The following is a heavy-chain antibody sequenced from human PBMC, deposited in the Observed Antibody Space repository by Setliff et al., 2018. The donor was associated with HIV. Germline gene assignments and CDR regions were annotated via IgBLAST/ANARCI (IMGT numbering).Heavy chain of an antibody. V-gene: IGHV4-39*07. Sequence: PSETLSLTCTVSGGSISSSNYYWGWIRPPPGKVLEWIGSIYYSGSTYYNPSLKSRVTISVDTSKNQFSLKLSSVTAADTAVYYCATWGRNNWNYFSYWGQGTLVTVSS. J-gene: IGHJ4*02. D-gene: IGHD1-20*01. CDR3: ATWGRNNWNYFSY. CDR1: GGSISSSNYY. CDR2: IYYSGST.